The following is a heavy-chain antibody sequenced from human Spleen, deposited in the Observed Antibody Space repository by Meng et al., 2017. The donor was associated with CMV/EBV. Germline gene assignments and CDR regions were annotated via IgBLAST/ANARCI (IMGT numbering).Heavy chain of an antibody. CDR3: ARAGVGNPNDY. J-gene: IGHJ4*02. D-gene: IGHD2-15*01. CDR2: INLKSGGT. CDR1: GYTFTDYY. V-gene: IGHV1-2*02. Sequence: ASVKVSCKTSGYTFTDYYMHWVRQAPGQGLEWMGWINLKSGGTNYAQSFRGRVTMSRDTSISTVYMDLTRLTPDDTAFYYCARAGVGNPNDYWGQGTLVTVSS.